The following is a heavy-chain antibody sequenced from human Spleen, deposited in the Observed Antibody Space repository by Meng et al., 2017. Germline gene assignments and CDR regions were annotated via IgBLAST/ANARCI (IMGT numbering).Heavy chain of an antibody. V-gene: IGHV4-34*01. J-gene: IGHJ4*02. CDR3: ARGPTTMAHDFDY. Sequence: LQHWGPGLLKPSETLPLTCAVYGGSFSGYYWSWIRQPPGKGLEWIGEINHSGSTNYNPSLESRATISVDTSQNNLSLKLSSVTAADSAVYYCARGPTTMAHDFDYWGQGTLVTVSS. CDR2: INHSGST. CDR1: GGSFSGYY. D-gene: IGHD4-11*01.